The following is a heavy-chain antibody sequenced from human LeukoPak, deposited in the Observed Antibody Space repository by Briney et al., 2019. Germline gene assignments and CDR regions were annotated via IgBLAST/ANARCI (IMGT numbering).Heavy chain of an antibody. CDR2: ISSSGSTI. V-gene: IGHV3-48*03. Sequence: GGSLRLSCAASGFTFSSYEMNWVRQDPGKGLEWVSYISSSGSTIYYADSLKGRFTISRDNAKNSLYLQMNSLRAEDTAVYYCARDCSSTSCPNWFDPWGQGTLVTVSS. J-gene: IGHJ5*02. CDR3: ARDCSSTSCPNWFDP. D-gene: IGHD2-2*01. CDR1: GFTFSSYE.